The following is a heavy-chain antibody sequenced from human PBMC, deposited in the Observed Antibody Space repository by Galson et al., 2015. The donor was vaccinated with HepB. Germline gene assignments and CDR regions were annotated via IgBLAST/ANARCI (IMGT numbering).Heavy chain of an antibody. D-gene: IGHD3-16*01. Sequence: LIQPGRSLRLSCAASGFTFSGSDMHWVRQASGKGLEWVGRIRSKANSHATAYAASVKGRFTISRDDSKSAAYLQMNSLKTEDTAVYYCTRGGPDYWGQGTLVTVSS. CDR2: IRSKANSHAT. CDR1: GFTFSGSD. J-gene: IGHJ4*02. V-gene: IGHV3-73*01. CDR3: TRGGPDY.